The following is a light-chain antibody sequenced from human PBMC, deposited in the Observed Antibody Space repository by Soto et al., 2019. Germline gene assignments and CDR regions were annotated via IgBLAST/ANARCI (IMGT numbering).Light chain of an antibody. CDR1: QSISSW. CDR3: QQYNIYPPLT. Sequence: IQITHTSSSLSESVGDRVTITFRASQSISSWLAWYQQKPGKAPKLLISKASSLESGVPSRFSGSGSGTEFALTIISLQPDDLATLFCQQYNIYPPLTCGQGTKGDI. J-gene: IGKJ1*01. CDR2: KAS. V-gene: IGKV1-5*03.